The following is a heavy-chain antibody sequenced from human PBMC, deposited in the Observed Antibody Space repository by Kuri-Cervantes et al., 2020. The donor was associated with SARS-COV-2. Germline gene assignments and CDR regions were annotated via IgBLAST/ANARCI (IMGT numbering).Heavy chain of an antibody. J-gene: IGHJ4*02. CDR1: GYTFTSYG. Sequence: AVKVSCKASGYTFTSYGIIWVRQAPGQGLEWMGGIIIICGTANYAQKFQGRVTITADKSTSTAYLELSSLRSEDTAVYYCASFPNEYSRQIEDYWGQGNLVTVSS. D-gene: IGHD6-6*01. V-gene: IGHV1-69*06. CDR3: ASFPNEYSRQIEDY. CDR2: IIIICGTA.